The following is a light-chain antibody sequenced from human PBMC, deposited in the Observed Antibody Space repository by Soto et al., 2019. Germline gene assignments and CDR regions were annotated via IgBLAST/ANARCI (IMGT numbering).Light chain of an antibody. V-gene: IGKV1-27*01. CDR3: QKYNSAPWT. CDR1: QGISNY. CDR2: TAS. Sequence: EIHMTQSPSCLCASVLDRFTITCRASQGISNYLAWYQHKPGTVPKLLIYTASTLQSGVPSRFTGSGSGTDFTLTISSLQPEDVATYYCQKYNSAPWTIGQGTKVDIK. J-gene: IGKJ1*01.